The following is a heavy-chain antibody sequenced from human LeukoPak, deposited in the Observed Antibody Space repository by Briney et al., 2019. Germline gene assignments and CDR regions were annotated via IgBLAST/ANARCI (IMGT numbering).Heavy chain of an antibody. CDR2: IGTASDT. J-gene: IGHJ6*03. CDR3: ARGPPRGKYYYMDV. Sequence: GGSLRLSCAASGFTFSSFDMHWGRPPTGQGLEWVLTIGTASDTYYPGSVEGRFTLSRDNAKNSLYLQMNSLTAGDTAVYYCARGPPRGKYYYMDVWGKGTTVTVSS. V-gene: IGHV3-13*01. CDR1: GFTFSSFD. D-gene: IGHD1-1*01.